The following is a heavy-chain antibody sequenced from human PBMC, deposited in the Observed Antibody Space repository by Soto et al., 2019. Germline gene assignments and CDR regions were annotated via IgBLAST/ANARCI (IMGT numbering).Heavy chain of an antibody. CDR3: ARDPLGYSSSWYGHAFDI. J-gene: IGHJ3*02. CDR2: INAGNGNT. CDR1: GYTLTSYA. D-gene: IGHD6-13*01. Sequence: ASVKVSCKASGYTLTSYAMHWVRQAPGQRLEWMGWINAGNGNTKYSQKFQGRVTITRDTSASTAYMELSSLRSEDTAVYYCARDPLGYSSSWYGHAFDIWGQGTMVTVSS. V-gene: IGHV1-3*01.